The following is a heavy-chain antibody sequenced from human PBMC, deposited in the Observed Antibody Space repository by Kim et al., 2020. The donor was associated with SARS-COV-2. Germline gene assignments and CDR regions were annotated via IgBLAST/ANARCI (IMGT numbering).Heavy chain of an antibody. J-gene: IGHJ6*02. Sequence: SRVTMSVDTSKNQFSLKLSSVTAADTAVYYCARGRGAAAAQGYYYYGMDVWGQGTTVTVSS. D-gene: IGHD6-13*01. V-gene: IGHV4-4*06. CDR3: ARGRGAAAAQGYYYYGMDV.